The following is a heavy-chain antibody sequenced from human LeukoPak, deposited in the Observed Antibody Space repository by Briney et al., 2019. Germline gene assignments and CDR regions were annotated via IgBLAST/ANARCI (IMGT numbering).Heavy chain of an antibody. J-gene: IGHJ4*02. CDR3: ARTTYYEVDY. V-gene: IGHV4-38-2*01. D-gene: IGHD3-22*01. CDR2: IYHSGST. CDR1: GYSISSGYY. Sequence: PSETLCLTCAVSGYSISSGYYWGWIRQPPGKGLEWMGSIYHSGSTYYNPSLKSRVTISVDTSKNQFSPKLSSVTAADTAVYYCARTTYYEVDYWGQGTLVTVSS.